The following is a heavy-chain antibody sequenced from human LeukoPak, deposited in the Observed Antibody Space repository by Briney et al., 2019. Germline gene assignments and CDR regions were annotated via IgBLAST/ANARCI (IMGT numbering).Heavy chain of an antibody. J-gene: IGHJ4*02. CDR1: GFTFDDYA. Sequence: GGSLRLSCAASGFTFDDYAMHWVRQAPGKGLKWVSLISGDGGSTYYADSVKGRFTISRDNSKNSLYLQMNSLRTEDTALYYCAKDKGGWLQLSYWGQGTLVTVSS. V-gene: IGHV3-43*02. D-gene: IGHD5-24*01. CDR3: AKDKGGWLQLSY. CDR2: ISGDGGST.